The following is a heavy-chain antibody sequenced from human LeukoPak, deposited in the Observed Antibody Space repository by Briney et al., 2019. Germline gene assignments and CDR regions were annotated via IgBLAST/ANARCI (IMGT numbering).Heavy chain of an antibody. D-gene: IGHD3-16*02. CDR3: ARDSQLMITFGGVIVPFDY. Sequence: ASVKVSCKASGYTFTSYAMHWVRQAPGQRLEWMGWINAGNGNTKYSQKFQGRVTITRDTSASTAYMELRSLRSDDTAVYYCARDSQLMITFGGVIVPFDYWGQGTLVTVSS. J-gene: IGHJ4*02. CDR1: GYTFTSYA. V-gene: IGHV1-3*01. CDR2: INAGNGNT.